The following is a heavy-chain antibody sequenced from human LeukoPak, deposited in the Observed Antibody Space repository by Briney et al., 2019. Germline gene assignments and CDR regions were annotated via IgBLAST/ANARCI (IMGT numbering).Heavy chain of an antibody. CDR1: GVSISSYY. J-gene: IGHJ4*02. V-gene: IGHV4-59*01. CDR2: IYYSGST. Sequence: SETLSLTCTVSGVSISSYYWSWIRQPPGKGLEWIGYIYYSGSTNYNPSLKSRVTISVDTSKNQFSLKLSSVTAADTAVYYCARVTGYMIEDYFDYWGQGTLVTVSS. CDR3: ARVTGYMIEDYFDY. D-gene: IGHD3-22*01.